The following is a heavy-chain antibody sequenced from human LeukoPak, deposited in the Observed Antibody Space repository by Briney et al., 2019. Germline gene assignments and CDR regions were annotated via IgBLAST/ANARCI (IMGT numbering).Heavy chain of an antibody. J-gene: IGHJ4*02. CDR2: ISSNGLST. CDR1: GFIFSDYA. D-gene: IGHD2-15*01. CDR3: ARLRSTPAGLDY. Sequence: GGSLRLSCAASGFIFSDYAMHWVRQAPGKGLEYVSAISSNGLSTNYASSVKGRFTISRDNSKNTLYLQMGSLRAEDTAVYYCARLRSTPAGLDYWGQGTLVTASS. V-gene: IGHV3-64*01.